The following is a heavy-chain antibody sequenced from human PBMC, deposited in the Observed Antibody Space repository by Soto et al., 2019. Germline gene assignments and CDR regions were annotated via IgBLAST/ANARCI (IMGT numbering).Heavy chain of an antibody. V-gene: IGHV1-69*01. CDR1: GGTFRTYT. J-gene: IGHJ4*02. Sequence: QVQLVQSGAEVKKPGASVKVSCKASGGTFRTYTISWVRQAPGQGLEWMGGITLVFGTADYAQKFQGRVTLTADESTSTAYMELSSLRSEDTAVYYCAREGGAPGAFDHWGQGTLVTVSS. CDR2: ITLVFGTA. CDR3: AREGGAPGAFDH. D-gene: IGHD7-27*01.